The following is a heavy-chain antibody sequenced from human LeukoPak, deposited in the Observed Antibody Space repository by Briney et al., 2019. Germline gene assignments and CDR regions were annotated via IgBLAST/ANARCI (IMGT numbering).Heavy chain of an antibody. V-gene: IGHV4-59*01. CDR1: GGSISSYY. Sequence: PSETLSLTCTVSGGSISSYYWSWIRQPPGKGLEWIGYISYSGSTNYNPSLKSRVTISLDTSKSQFSLKLNSVTAADTAVYYCARDENWFDPWGQGTLVTVSS. J-gene: IGHJ5*02. CDR3: ARDENWFDP. CDR2: ISYSGST.